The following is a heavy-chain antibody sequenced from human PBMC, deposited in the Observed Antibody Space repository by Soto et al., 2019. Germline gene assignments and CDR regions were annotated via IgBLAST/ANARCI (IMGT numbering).Heavy chain of an antibody. CDR2: ISYTGSA. CDR1: GGSINYSY. J-gene: IGHJ6*02. Sequence: PSETLSLTCTVSGGSINYSYWTWSRQPPGKGLEWMGYISYTGSANYNASLKSRLTISVDTSKNQFSLKLSSVTAADTALYYCARVNYGDYYYGMEVWGQGTTVTVSS. V-gene: IGHV4-59*01. CDR3: ARVNYGDYYYGMEV. D-gene: IGHD4-17*01.